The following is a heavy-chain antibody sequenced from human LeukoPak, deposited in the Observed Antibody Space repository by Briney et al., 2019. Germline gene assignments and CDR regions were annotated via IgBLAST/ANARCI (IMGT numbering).Heavy chain of an antibody. Sequence: GGTLRLSCAASGFTFSTYGFHWMRQAPGGGLEWVAVIWYDGSKEDYADSVKGRLTISKDNSRNMVLLQMNSLRAEDSAVYYCARDLCTEGNKYFDYWGQGTLVTVSS. CDR3: ARDLCTEGNKYFDY. V-gene: IGHV3-33*01. J-gene: IGHJ4*02. D-gene: IGHD2-8*02. CDR1: GFTFSTYG. CDR2: IWYDGSKE.